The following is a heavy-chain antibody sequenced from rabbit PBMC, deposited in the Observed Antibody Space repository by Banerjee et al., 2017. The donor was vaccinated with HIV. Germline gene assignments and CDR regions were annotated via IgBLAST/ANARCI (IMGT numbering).Heavy chain of an antibody. CDR1: GIDFSSYG. Sequence: QLVESGGGLVTLGGSLKLSCKASGIDFSSYGITWVRQAPGKGLEWIAYIYPDAGTTDYASWVNARFTISLDNAQNTVFLQMTSLRVADTATYFCARAVSSGWGGFFNLWGQGTLVTVS. CDR2: IYPDAGTT. V-gene: IGHV1S7*01. J-gene: IGHJ4*01. D-gene: IGHD4-1*01. CDR3: ARAVSSGWGGFFNL.